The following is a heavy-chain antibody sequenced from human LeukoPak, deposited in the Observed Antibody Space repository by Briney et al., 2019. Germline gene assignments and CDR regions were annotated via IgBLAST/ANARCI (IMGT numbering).Heavy chain of an antibody. D-gene: IGHD3-9*01. CDR2: ISWNSGSI. CDR1: GFTFDDYA. V-gene: IGHV3-9*01. J-gene: IGHJ6*03. Sequence: GGSLLLSCAASGFTFDDYAMHWVRPAPGKGLEWVSGISWNSGSIGYADSVKGRFTISRDNAKNSLYLQMNSLRAEDTALYYCAKDIRRIFSYMDVWGKGTTVTISS. CDR3: AKDIRRIFSYMDV.